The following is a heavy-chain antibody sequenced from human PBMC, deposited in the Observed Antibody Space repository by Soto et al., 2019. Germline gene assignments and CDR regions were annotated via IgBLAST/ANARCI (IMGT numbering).Heavy chain of an antibody. CDR2: ISAYNGDT. D-gene: IGHD3-10*01. CDR3: ARMVRGSNIDYYHYMDV. J-gene: IGHJ6*03. V-gene: IGHV1-18*01. CDR1: GYTFTSHG. Sequence: QVQLVQSGGEVRKPGASVKVSCKASGYTFTSHGISWVRQAPGQGLEWMGWISAYNGDTNYAQKRQGRVTVTTASSTSTAYMELRSLSSEDTAVYYCARMVRGSNIDYYHYMDVWGKGTTVTVSS.